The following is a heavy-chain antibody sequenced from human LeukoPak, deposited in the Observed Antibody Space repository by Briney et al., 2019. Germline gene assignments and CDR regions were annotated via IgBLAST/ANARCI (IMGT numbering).Heavy chain of an antibody. Sequence: SGPTLVKPTQTLTLTCTFSGFSLNTRGVGVGWIRQPPGKALEWLALIYWDDDKRYSPSLKSRLTITKDTSKNQVVLTMTNMDPVDTATYYCAHRLQRQYYDFWRGQHDAFDIWGQGTMVTVSS. J-gene: IGHJ3*02. CDR3: AHRLQRQYYDFWRGQHDAFDI. V-gene: IGHV2-5*02. CDR2: IYWDDDK. CDR1: GFSLNTRGVG. D-gene: IGHD3-3*01.